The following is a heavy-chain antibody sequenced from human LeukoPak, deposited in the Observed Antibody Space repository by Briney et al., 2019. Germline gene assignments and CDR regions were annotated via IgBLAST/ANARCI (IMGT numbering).Heavy chain of an antibody. CDR3: AKDPTGTSAFDV. V-gene: IGHV3-30*02. D-gene: IGHD1-1*01. CDR1: GFTLSSYG. J-gene: IGHJ3*01. CDR2: IHYDGSSK. Sequence: PGGSLRLSCGASGFTLSSYGMHWVRQAPGKGLEWVAFIHYDGSSKYYADSVKGRFTISRDNSKNTLYSQMNSLRVEDTAVYYCAKDPTGTSAFDVWGQGTMVTVSS.